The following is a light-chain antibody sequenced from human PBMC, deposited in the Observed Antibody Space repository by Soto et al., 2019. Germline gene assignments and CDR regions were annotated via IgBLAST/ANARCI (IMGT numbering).Light chain of an antibody. CDR1: QSVSSN. CDR2: AAS. Sequence: EIVMTQSPATLSVSPGDRATLSCRASQSVSSNLAWYQQKPGQAPRLLIYAASTLQSGVPSRFSGSGSGTDFTLTISSLQTEDFATYYCHQLNNYPLTVGGGTKVAIK. CDR3: HQLNNYPLT. J-gene: IGKJ4*01. V-gene: IGKV3-15*01.